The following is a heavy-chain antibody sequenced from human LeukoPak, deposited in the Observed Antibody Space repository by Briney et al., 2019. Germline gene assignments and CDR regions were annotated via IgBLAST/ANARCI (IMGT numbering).Heavy chain of an antibody. V-gene: IGHV3-7*01. CDR2: MKQDGSEK. D-gene: IGHD6-6*01. J-gene: IGHJ3*02. CDR3: ARPDRRIAARPHAFDI. CDR1: GFTFSSYW. Sequence: GGSLRLSCAASGFTFSSYWMSWVRQAPGKGLEWVANMKQDGSEKYYVDSVKGRFTISRDNAKNSLYLQMNSLRAEDTAVYYCARPDRRIAARPHAFDIWGQGTMVTVSS.